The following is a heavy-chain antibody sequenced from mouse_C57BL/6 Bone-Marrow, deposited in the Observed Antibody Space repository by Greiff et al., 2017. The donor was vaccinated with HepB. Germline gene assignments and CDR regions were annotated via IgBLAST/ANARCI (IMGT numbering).Heavy chain of an antibody. V-gene: IGHV5-4*01. D-gene: IGHD3-2*02. Sequence: EVKLEESGGGLVKPGGSLKLSCAASGFTFSSYAMSWVRQTPEKRLEWVATISDGGSYTYYPDNVKGRFTISRDNAKNNLYLQMSHLKSEDTAMYYCARDRDSSVSFAYWGRGTLVTVSA. J-gene: IGHJ3*01. CDR1: GFTFSSYA. CDR3: ARDRDSSVSFAY. CDR2: ISDGGSYT.